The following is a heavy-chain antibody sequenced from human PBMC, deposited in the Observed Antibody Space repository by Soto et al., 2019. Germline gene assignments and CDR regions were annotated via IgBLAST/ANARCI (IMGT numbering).Heavy chain of an antibody. CDR2: ILHDETP. J-gene: IGHJ4*02. V-gene: IGHV3-23*01. CDR3: AKDLFPTSGQRFFFES. D-gene: IGHD3-10*01. Sequence: GGSLRLSCAASGFFFSTYAMTWVRQAPGRGLEWVPTILHDETPFYTDSVKGRFTISRDNVRGTLYLQMNGLRVEDAAQYYCAKDLFPTSGQRFFFESWGQGTLVTVSS. CDR1: GFFFSTYA.